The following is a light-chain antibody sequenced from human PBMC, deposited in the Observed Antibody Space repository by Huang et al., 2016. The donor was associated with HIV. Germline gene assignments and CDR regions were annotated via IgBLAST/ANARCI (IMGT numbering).Light chain of an antibody. CDR3: QQSYSTPQNT. Sequence: DIQMTQSPSSLSASVGDRVTITCRASQSISSYLNWYQQKPGKAPKLLIYAASSLQRGVPSRFSGSGSGTEFTLTISSLQPGDFATYYCQQSYSTPQNTFGQGTKLEIK. V-gene: IGKV1-39*01. CDR1: QSISSY. J-gene: IGKJ2*01. CDR2: AAS.